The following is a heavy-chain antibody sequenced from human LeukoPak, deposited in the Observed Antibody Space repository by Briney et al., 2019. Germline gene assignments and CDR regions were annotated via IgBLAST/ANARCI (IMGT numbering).Heavy chain of an antibody. CDR2: MNPNSGNT. V-gene: IGHV1-8*01. CDR1: GYTFTSYD. J-gene: IGHJ6*03. Sequence: GASVKVSCKASGYTFTSYDINWVRQATGQGLEWMGWMNPNSGNTGYAQKFQGRVTITRNTSISTAYMELSSLRSEDTAVYYCARGSVVILTPYYYYYMDVWGKGTTVTVSS. CDR3: ARGSVVILTPYYYYYMDV. D-gene: IGHD3-22*01.